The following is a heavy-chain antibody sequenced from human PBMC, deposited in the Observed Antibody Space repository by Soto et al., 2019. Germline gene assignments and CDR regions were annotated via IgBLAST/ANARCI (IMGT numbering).Heavy chain of an antibody. CDR3: AKDISPDFWSGYYTGMDV. V-gene: IGHV3-23*01. CDR1: GFTFSSYA. J-gene: IGHJ6*02. CDR2: ISCDGGST. Sequence: GGSLRLSCAASGFTFSSYAMSWVRQAPGKGLEWVSAISCDGGSTYYADSVKGRFTISRDNSKNSLYLQMNSLRAEDTALYYYAKDISPDFWSGYYTGMDVWGQGTTVTVCS. D-gene: IGHD3-3*01.